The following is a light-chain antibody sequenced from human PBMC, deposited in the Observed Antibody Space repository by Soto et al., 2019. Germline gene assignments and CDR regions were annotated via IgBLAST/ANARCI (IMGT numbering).Light chain of an antibody. J-gene: IGKJ1*01. V-gene: IGKV3-20*01. CDR1: QSVSSSY. CDR3: QQYGSSPRT. CDR2: GAS. Sequence: ESVLTQSPGTLSLSPGERATLSCRASQSVSSSYLAWYQQKPGQAPRLLIYGASSRATGIPDRFSGSGSGTDFTLTISRLEPEDFVVYYCQQYGSSPRTFGQGTTVDI.